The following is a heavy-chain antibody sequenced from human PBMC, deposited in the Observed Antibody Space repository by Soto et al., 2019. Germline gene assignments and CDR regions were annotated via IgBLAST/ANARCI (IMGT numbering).Heavy chain of an antibody. V-gene: IGHV1-69*01. CDR2: IIPIFGTA. D-gene: IGHD6-13*01. CDR1: GGTFSSYA. J-gene: IGHJ6*02. CDR3: ARVAIAAAGTSGYYSCGMDV. Sequence: QVQLVQSGAEVKKPGSSVKVSCKASGGTFSSYAISWVRQAPGQGLEWMGGIIPIFGTANYAQKFQGRVTITADESTSTAYMERSSLRSEDTSVYYCARVAIAAAGTSGYYSCGMDVWGQGTTVTVSS.